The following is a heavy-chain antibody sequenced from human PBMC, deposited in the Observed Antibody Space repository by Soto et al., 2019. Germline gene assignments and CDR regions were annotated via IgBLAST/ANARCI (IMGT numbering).Heavy chain of an antibody. Sequence: QVQLVQSGAEVKKPGASVKVSCKASGYTFTSYAISWVRQAPGQGLEWMGWISAYNGNTNYAQKLQGRVTMTTDTSTTTAYMELSSLRADVKPVYYSARAGPHAGYWSEGTRVTVSS. CDR2: ISAYNGNT. J-gene: IGHJ4*02. V-gene: IGHV1-18*01. CDR1: GYTFTSYA. CDR3: ARAGPHAGY.